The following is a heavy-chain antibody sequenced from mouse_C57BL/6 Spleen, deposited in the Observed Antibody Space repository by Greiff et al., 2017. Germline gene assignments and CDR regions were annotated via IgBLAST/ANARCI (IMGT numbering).Heavy chain of an antibody. CDR3: ARYGYDNYAMDY. CDR2: INYDGSST. D-gene: IGHD2-2*01. J-gene: IGHJ4*01. Sequence: EVLLVESEGGLVQPGSSMKLSCTASGFTFSDYYMAWVRQVPEKGLEWVANINYDGSSTYYLDSLKGRFIISRDNAKNILYLQMSSLKSEDTATYYCARYGYDNYAMDYWGQGTSVTVSS. V-gene: IGHV5-16*01. CDR1: GFTFSDYY.